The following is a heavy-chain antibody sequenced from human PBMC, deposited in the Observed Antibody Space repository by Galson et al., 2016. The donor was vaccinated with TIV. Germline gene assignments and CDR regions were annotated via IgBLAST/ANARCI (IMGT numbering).Heavy chain of an antibody. CDR3: ARARYSHGWFTDF. V-gene: IGHV3-33*01. Sequence: SLRLSCAASGFTFGSYTMHWVRQAPGKGLEWVAAMWFDGSDIYYADSVKGRFTISRDNSKNTLFLQMNSLRGEDTAVYYCARARYSHGWFTDFWGQGTLVTVSS. CDR1: GFTFGSYT. CDR2: MWFDGSDI. J-gene: IGHJ4*02. D-gene: IGHD6-19*01.